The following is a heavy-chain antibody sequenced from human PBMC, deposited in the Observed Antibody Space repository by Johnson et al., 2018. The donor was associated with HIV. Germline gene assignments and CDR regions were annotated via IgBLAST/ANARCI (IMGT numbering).Heavy chain of an antibody. CDR3: AKELGESENEEWASDYYDFGRDYPGQDSRGVVGTFDI. D-gene: IGHD3-3*01. CDR2: ISYDGNNK. J-gene: IGHJ3*02. CDR1: GFTFSSFG. V-gene: IGHV3-30*18. Sequence: QVQLVESGGGVVQPGRSLRLSCAASGFTFSSFGMHWVRQAPGKGLEWVGLISYDGNNKYYADSVKCRFTISRENSKTTLYLQTTRLRPEDTAVYYCAKELGESENEEWASDYYDFGRDYPGQDSRGVVGTFDIWGHGTMVTVSS.